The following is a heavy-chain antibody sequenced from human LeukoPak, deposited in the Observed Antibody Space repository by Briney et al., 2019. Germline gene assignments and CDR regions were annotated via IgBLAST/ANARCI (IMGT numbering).Heavy chain of an antibody. D-gene: IGHD2-2*02. CDR3: ARALDCSSTSCYTQNPPPKTNYCYYYYMDV. V-gene: IGHV4-59*01. CDR2: IYYSGST. J-gene: IGHJ6*03. Sequence: SETLSLTCTVSGGSISSYYWSWIRQPPGKGLEWIGYIYYSGSTNYNPSLKSRVTISVDTSKNQFSLKLSSVTAADTAVYYCARALDCSSTSCYTQNPPPKTNYCYYYYMDVWGKGTTVTVSS. CDR1: GGSISSYY.